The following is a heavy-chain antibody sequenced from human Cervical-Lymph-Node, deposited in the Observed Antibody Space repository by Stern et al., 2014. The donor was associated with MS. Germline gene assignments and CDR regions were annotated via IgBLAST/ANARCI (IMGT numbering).Heavy chain of an antibody. J-gene: IGHJ4*02. CDR2: LYHSGSS. D-gene: IGHD6-13*01. CDR3: ARDMGGIAAAGTGGY. Sequence: QVQLQESSPGLVKPSGTLSLTCAVSGGSISRSNWWSWVRQPPGKGLEWIGELYHSGSSIYNTSLKSRFSISVDKSKNQFSLKLSSVTAADTAVYYCARDMGGIAAAGTGGYWGQGTLVTVSS. CDR1: GGSISRSNW. V-gene: IGHV4-4*02.